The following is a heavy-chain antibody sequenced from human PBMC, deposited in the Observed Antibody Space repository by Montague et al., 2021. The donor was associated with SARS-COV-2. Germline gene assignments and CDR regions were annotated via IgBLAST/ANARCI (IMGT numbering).Heavy chain of an antibody. CDR3: ARVRHLGRGMDV. CDR1: GDSVARNGLG. J-gene: IGHJ6*02. V-gene: IGHV6-1*01. Sequence: CAISGDSVARNGLGSDWFTPYPSRHLHCVGRPFYRSEWNYHYADSVKSRITIDPDTSKNQVSLQLRSVTPEDTAVYFCARVRHLGRGMDVWGQGTTVTVSS. CDR2: PFYRSEWNY. D-gene: IGHD7-27*01.